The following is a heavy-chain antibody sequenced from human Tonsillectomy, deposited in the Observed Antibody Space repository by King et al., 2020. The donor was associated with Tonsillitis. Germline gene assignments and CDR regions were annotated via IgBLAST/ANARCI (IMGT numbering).Heavy chain of an antibody. CDR2: ISGSGCST. Sequence: VQLVESGGGLVQPGGSLRLSCAASGFTFSSYAMSWVRQAPGKGLEWVSAISGSGCSTYYADSVKGRFIISRDNSKNTLYLQMNSLRADDTAVYYCAKLVEEYYDFWSGTDTFDIWGQGTMVTVSS. CDR3: AKLVEEYYDFWSGTDTFDI. J-gene: IGHJ3*02. CDR1: GFTFSSYA. V-gene: IGHV3-23*04. D-gene: IGHD3-3*01.